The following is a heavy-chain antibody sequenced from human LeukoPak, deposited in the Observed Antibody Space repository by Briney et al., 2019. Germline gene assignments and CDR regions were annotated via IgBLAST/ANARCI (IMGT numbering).Heavy chain of an antibody. CDR2: INHSGST. D-gene: IGHD2-21*02. V-gene: IGHV4-34*01. Sequence: SETLSLTCAVYGGSFSGYYWSRIRQPPGKGLEWIGEINHSGSTNYNPSLKSRVTISVDTSKNQFSLKLSSVTAADTAVYYCACRGGDCYNDAFDIWGQGTMVTVSS. CDR3: ACRGGDCYNDAFDI. CDR1: GGSFSGYY. J-gene: IGHJ3*02.